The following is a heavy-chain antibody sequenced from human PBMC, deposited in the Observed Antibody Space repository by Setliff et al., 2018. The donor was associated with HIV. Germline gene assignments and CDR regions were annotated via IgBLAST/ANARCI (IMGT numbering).Heavy chain of an antibody. CDR2: IYYRGST. J-gene: IGHJ4*02. D-gene: IGHD1-1*01. V-gene: IGHV4-39*07. CDR1: GASISTPNYY. Sequence: PSETLSLTCSVSGASISTPNYYWAWVSKPPGKGLEWIGTIYYRGSTYYDLSLKSRVTLSVDTSKHSFSMNLSSVTAADTDIYFCASARVPTLPVFDFWGQGTLVTVSS. CDR3: ASARVPTLPVFDF.